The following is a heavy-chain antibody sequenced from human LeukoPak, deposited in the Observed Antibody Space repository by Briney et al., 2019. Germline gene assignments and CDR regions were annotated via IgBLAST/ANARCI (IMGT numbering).Heavy chain of an antibody. CDR3: ARVLAIFGLDTTHFYMDV. CDR1: GASISSHY. D-gene: IGHD3/OR15-3a*01. V-gene: IGHV4-59*11. Sequence: SETLSLTCAVSGASISSHYWSWIRQPPGKGLEWIGYTSGSISDNPSLKSRVAVSVDPSQNQVSLSLTSVTAADTAVYYCARVLAIFGLDTTHFYMDVWGKGTTVTVSS. CDR2: TSGSI. J-gene: IGHJ6*03.